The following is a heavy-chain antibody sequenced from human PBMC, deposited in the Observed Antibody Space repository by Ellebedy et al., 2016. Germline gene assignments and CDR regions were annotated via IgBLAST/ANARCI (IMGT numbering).Heavy chain of an antibody. CDR1: GFTFSTYS. V-gene: IGHV3-21*01. J-gene: IGHJ6*02. Sequence: GESLKISCAASGFTFSTYSIHWVRQAPGKGLEWVSSISPCSSSIDYADSVKGRFTISRDNAKNSLYLQMNSLRVEDTALYYCVRAQWGVWGQGTTVTVFS. D-gene: IGHD1-26*01. CDR2: ISPCSSSI. CDR3: VRAQWGV.